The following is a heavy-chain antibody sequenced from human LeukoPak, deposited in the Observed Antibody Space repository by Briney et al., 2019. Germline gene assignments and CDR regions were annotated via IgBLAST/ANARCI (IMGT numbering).Heavy chain of an antibody. D-gene: IGHD3-3*01. Sequence: GGSLRLSCAASGFTFSSYWMSWVRQAPGKGLEWVANIKQDGSEKYYVDSVKGRLTISRDNAKNSLYLQMTSLRAEDTAVYYCARRNGGLRFLEWRFDYWGQGTLVTVSS. CDR1: GFTFSSYW. V-gene: IGHV3-7*01. J-gene: IGHJ4*02. CDR3: ARRNGGLRFLEWRFDY. CDR2: IKQDGSEK.